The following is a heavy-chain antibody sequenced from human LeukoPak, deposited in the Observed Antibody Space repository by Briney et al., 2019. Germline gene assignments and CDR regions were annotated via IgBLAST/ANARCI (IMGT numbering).Heavy chain of an antibody. V-gene: IGHV3-21*01. CDR2: ISSSSSYI. CDR3: ARARSYGDYDDY. D-gene: IGHD4-17*01. J-gene: IGHJ4*02. CDR1: GFTFSSYS. Sequence: GGSLRLSCAASGFTFSSYSMNWVRQAPGKGLEWVSSISSSSSYIYYADSVKGRFTISRDNAKNSLYLQMNSLRAEDTAVYYCARARSYGDYDDYWGQGTLVTVSS.